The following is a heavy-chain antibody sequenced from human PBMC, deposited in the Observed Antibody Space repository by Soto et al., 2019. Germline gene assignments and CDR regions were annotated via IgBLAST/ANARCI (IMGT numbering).Heavy chain of an antibody. V-gene: IGHV4-59*08. CDR3: ARRYGSCFDY. D-gene: IGHD5-18*01. CDR2: IYYSGST. Sequence: QVQLQESGPGLVKPSETLSLTCTVSGGSISSYYWSWIRQPPGKGLEWIGYIYYSGSTNYNPSLNGRVTTSVDTSKNPFSLKLGSVTAADTAVYYCARRYGSCFDYWGQGTLVTVSS. CDR1: GGSISSYY. J-gene: IGHJ4*02.